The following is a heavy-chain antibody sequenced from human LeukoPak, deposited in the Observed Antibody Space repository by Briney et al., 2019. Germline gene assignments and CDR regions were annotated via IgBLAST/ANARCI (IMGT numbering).Heavy chain of an antibody. CDR3: ARDQGVVDQH. CDR1: GGSISSSSYY. J-gene: IGHJ4*02. D-gene: IGHD3-22*01. CDR2: IYYSGST. Sequence: SETLSLTCTVSGGSISSSSYYWGWIRQPPGKGLEWIGSIYYSGSTYYSPSLKSRVTISVDTSKNQLSLKLSSVTAADTAVYYCARDQGVVDQHWGQGTLVTVSS. V-gene: IGHV4-39*07.